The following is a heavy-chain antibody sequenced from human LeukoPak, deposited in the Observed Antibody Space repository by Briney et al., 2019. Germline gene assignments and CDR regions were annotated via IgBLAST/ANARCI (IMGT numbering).Heavy chain of an antibody. J-gene: IGHJ5*02. CDR1: GYTFTGYY. V-gene: IGHV1-2*02. CDR3: ARLGDYGSGSGNWFDP. Sequence: GASVKVSCKASGYTFTGYYMHWVRQAPGQGLEWMGWINPNSGGTNYAQKLQGRVTMTTDTSTSTAYMELRSLRSDDTAVYYCARLGDYGSGSGNWFDPWGQGTLVTVSS. CDR2: INPNSGGT. D-gene: IGHD3-10*01.